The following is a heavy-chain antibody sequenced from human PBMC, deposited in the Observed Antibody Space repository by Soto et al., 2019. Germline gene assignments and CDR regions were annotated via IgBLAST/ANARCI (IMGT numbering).Heavy chain of an antibody. CDR2: ISPYNGNT. V-gene: IGHV1-18*04. D-gene: IGHD2-15*01. CDR1: GYTFTSYG. Sequence: ASVKVSCKASGYTFTSYGISWVRQAPGQGLEWMGWISPYNGNTNYAQKLQGRVTMTTDTATSTAYMELRSLRSDDTAVYYCSRYRVAASDWFDPWGQGTLVTVSS. CDR3: SRYRVAASDWFDP. J-gene: IGHJ5*02.